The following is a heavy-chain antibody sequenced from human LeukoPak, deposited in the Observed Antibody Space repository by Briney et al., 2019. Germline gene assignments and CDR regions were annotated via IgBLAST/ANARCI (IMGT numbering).Heavy chain of an antibody. V-gene: IGHV4-39*07. Sequence: TPSETLSLTCTVSGGSISSSSYYWGWIRQPPGKGLEWIGSIYHSGSTYYNPSLKSRVTISVDTSKNQFSLKLSSVTAADTAVYYCAGDGIAAAGHYYYYYYMDVWGKGTTVTVSS. CDR1: GGSISSSSYY. D-gene: IGHD6-13*01. CDR3: AGDGIAAAGHYYYYYYMDV. J-gene: IGHJ6*03. CDR2: IYHSGST.